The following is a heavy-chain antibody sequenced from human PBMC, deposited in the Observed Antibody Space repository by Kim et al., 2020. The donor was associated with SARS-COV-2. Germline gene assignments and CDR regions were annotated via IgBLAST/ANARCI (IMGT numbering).Heavy chain of an antibody. D-gene: IGHD3-10*01. J-gene: IGHJ4*02. V-gene: IGHV1-46*01. Sequence: SYAKKVPGRVTMPRDTSTSTVYMELSSLRSEDTAVYYCARDPYYGSALDYWGQGTLVTVSS. CDR3: ARDPYYGSALDY.